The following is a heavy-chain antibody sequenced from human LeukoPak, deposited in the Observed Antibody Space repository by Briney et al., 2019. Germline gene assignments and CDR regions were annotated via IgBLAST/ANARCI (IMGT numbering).Heavy chain of an antibody. V-gene: IGHV3-49*04. Sequence: GGSLRLSCTASGFTFGDYAMSWVRQAPGKGLEWVGFIRSRTHGRTTEFAAPVKDRFSISRDDSKRIAYLQMNSLKTEDTAVYYCTRDGIPETNWSGYYIDYWGQGTLVTVSS. J-gene: IGHJ4*02. D-gene: IGHD3-3*01. CDR1: GFTFGDYA. CDR2: IRSRTHGRTT. CDR3: TRDGIPETNWSGYYIDY.